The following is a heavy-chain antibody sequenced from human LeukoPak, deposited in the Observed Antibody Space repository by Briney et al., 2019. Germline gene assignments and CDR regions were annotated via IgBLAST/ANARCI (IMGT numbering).Heavy chain of an antibody. CDR3: AREDGDAYNFFDY. CDR2: ISYDGSNK. J-gene: IGHJ4*02. V-gene: IGHV3-30*03. CDR1: GFTFSSYG. Sequence: GGSLRLSCAASGFTFSSYGMHWVRQAPGKGLEWVAVISYDGSNKYYADSAKGRFTISRDNSKNTLYLQMNSLTAEDTAVYYCAREDGDAYNFFDYWGQGTLVTVSS. D-gene: IGHD5-24*01.